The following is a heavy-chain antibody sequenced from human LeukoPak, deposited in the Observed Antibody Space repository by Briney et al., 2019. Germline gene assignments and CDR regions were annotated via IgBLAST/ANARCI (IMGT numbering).Heavy chain of an antibody. Sequence: ASVKVSCKASGGTFSSYAISWVRQAPGQGLEWMGGIIPIFGTANYAQKFQGRVTITADESTSTAYMELSSLRSEDTAVYYCARDNGSPAYYDFWSGWNYWGQGTLVTVSS. CDR3: ARDNGSPAYYDFWSGWNY. CDR1: GGTFSSYA. D-gene: IGHD3-3*01. CDR2: IIPIFGTA. V-gene: IGHV1-69*13. J-gene: IGHJ4*02.